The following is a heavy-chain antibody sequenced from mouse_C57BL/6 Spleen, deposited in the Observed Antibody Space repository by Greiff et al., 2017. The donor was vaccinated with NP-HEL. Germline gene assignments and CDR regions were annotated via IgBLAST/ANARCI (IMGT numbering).Heavy chain of an antibody. CDR1: GFTFSDYG. Sequence: EVMLVESGGGLVKPGGSLKLSCAASGFTFSDYGMHWVRQAPEKGLEWVAYISSGSSTIYYADTVKGRFTISRDNAKNTLFLQMTSLRSGDTAMYYCARRGEGYFDYWGQGTTLTVSS. V-gene: IGHV5-17*01. J-gene: IGHJ2*01. CDR2: ISSGSSTI. CDR3: ARRGEGYFDY.